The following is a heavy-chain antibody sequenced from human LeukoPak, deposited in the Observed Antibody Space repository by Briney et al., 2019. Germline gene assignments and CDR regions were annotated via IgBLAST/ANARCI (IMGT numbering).Heavy chain of an antibody. CDR3: ARGLVVVVPAAQRDPPNWFDT. CDR2: INHSGST. V-gene: IGHV4-34*01. J-gene: IGHJ5*02. D-gene: IGHD2-2*01. Sequence: SETLSLTCAVYGESFSGYSWSWLRQPPGKGLEWIGEINHSGSTNYNPSLKRRVTISVDTSKNQFFPTLGPVTAADTAVYYCARGLVVVVPAAQRDPPNWFDTWGQGTLVTVSS. CDR1: GESFSGYS.